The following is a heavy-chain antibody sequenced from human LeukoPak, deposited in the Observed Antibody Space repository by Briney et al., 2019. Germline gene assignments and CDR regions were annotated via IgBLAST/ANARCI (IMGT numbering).Heavy chain of an antibody. CDR2: IIPIFGTA. D-gene: IGHD1-26*01. Sequence: GASVKVSCKASGGTFSSYAISWVRQAPGQGLEWMGGIIPIFGTANYAQKFQGRVTITTDESTSTAYMELSSLRSEDTAVYYCARGVDGGSYVDYWGQGTLVTVSS. CDR1: GGTFSSYA. CDR3: ARGVDGGSYVDY. J-gene: IGHJ4*02. V-gene: IGHV1-69*05.